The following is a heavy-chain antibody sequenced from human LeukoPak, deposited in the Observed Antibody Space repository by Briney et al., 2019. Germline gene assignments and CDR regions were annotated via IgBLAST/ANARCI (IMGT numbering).Heavy chain of an antibody. V-gene: IGHV3-7*01. CDR2: INQDGTEK. CDR3: ARGDLMTTAFDY. CDR1: GPFGLTFSNYW. J-gene: IGHJ4*02. Sequence: GGSLRLSCAASGPFGLTFSNYWMSWVRQVPGKGLEWVANINQDGTEKHYVDSVKGRFTISRDNAKNSLYLQMNSLRAEDTAVYYCARGDLMTTAFDYWGQGTLVTVSS. D-gene: IGHD4-11*01.